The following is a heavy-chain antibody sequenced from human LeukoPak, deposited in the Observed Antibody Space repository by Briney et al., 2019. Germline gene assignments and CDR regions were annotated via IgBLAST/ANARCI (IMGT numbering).Heavy chain of an antibody. Sequence: WETLSLTCTVSGGSISSHYWSWIRQPPGKGLEWIGYIYYSGSTNYNPSLKSRVTISVDRSKNQFSLKLSSVTAADTAVYYCARREDSSSWYYWGQGTLVTVSS. D-gene: IGHD6-13*01. CDR2: IYYSGST. J-gene: IGHJ4*02. V-gene: IGHV4-59*11. CDR1: GGSISSHY. CDR3: ARREDSSSWYY.